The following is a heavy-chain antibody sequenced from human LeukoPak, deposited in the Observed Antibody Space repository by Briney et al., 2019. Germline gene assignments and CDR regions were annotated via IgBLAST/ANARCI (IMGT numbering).Heavy chain of an antibody. CDR1: GFTFSSYD. D-gene: IGHD6-6*01. J-gene: IGHJ4*02. CDR3: AREYRSSSGRAFDY. Sequence: GGSLRLSCAASGFTFSSYDMHWVRQATGKGLEWVSAIGTTGDTFYPGSVKGRFTISRENAKSSLYLQMNSLRAGGTAVYYCAREYRSSSGRAFDYWGQGTLVTVSS. V-gene: IGHV3-13*01. CDR2: IGTTGDT.